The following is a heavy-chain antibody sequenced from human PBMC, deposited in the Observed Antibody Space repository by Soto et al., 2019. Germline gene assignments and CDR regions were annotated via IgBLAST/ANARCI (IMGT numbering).Heavy chain of an antibody. V-gene: IGHV4-31*03. D-gene: IGHD3-3*01. CDR2: IYYSGST. CDR3: ARDGRTYYDFWSGYPYPGYFDY. Sequence: SETLSLTCTVSGGSISSGGYYWSWIRQHPGKGLEWIGYIYYSGSTYYNPSLKSRVTISVDTSKNQFSLKLSSVTAADTAVYYCARDGRTYYDFWSGYPYPGYFDYWGQGTLVTVS. CDR1: GGSISSGGYY. J-gene: IGHJ4*02.